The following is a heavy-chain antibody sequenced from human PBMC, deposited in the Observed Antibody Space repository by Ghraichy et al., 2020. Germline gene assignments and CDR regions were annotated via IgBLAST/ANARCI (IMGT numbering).Heavy chain of an antibody. CDR3: ANLPYVGTIFGVVTDDY. J-gene: IGHJ4*02. D-gene: IGHD3-3*01. Sequence: GESLNISCAASGFTFSSYAMSWVRQAPGKGLEWVSGISGSGGSTYYADSVKGRFTISRDNSKNTLYLQMNSLRAEDTAVYYCANLPYVGTIFGVVTDDYWGQGTLVTVSS. CDR2: ISGSGGST. CDR1: GFTFSSYA. V-gene: IGHV3-23*01.